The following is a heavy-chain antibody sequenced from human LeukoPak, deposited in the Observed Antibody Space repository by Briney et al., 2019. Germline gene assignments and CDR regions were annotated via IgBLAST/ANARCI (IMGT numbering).Heavy chain of an antibody. V-gene: IGHV4-34*01. D-gene: IGHD6-13*01. CDR1: GGSFSGYY. Sequence: NSSETLSLTCAVYGGSFSGYYWSWIRQPPGKGLEWIGEINHSGSTNYNPSLKSRVTISVDTSKNQFSLKLSSVTAADTAVYYCARGSLRDSSSWKNDYWGQGTLVTVSS. J-gene: IGHJ4*02. CDR2: INHSGST. CDR3: ARGSLRDSSSWKNDY.